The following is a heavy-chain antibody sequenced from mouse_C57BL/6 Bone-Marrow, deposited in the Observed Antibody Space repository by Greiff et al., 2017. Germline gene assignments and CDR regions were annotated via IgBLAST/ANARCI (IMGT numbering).Heavy chain of an antibody. D-gene: IGHD1-1*01. CDR2: IYPRDGST. CDR3: ARLECDGSSGDWYFDV. J-gene: IGHJ1*03. V-gene: IGHV1-85*01. CDR1: GYTFTSYD. Sequence: QVQLKESGPELVKPGASVKLSCKASGYTFTSYDINWVKQRPGQGLEWIGWIYPRDGSTKYNEKFKGKATLTVDTSSSTAYMELQSLTSEDSAVYVCARLECDGSSGDWYFDVWGTGTTVTVSS.